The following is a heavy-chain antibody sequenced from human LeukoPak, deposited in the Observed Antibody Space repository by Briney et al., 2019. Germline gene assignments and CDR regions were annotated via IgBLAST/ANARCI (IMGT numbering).Heavy chain of an antibody. CDR3: ARKVPSSGWPTGIDY. J-gene: IGHJ4*02. D-gene: IGHD6-19*01. Sequence: GGSLRLSCAASGFTVSSNYMSWVRRAPGKGLECVSVIYSGGSTYYADSVKGRFTISRDNSKNTLYLQMNSMRAEDTAVYYCARKVPSSGWPTGIDYWGQGTLVTVSS. CDR1: GFTVSSNY. V-gene: IGHV3-66*01. CDR2: IYSGGST.